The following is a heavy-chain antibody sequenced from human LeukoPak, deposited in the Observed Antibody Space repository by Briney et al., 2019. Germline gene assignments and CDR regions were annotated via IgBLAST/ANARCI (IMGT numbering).Heavy chain of an antibody. CDR1: GGSFSGYY. Sequence: SETLSLTCAVYGGSFSGYYWSWIRQPPGKGLEWIGEINHSGSTNYNPSLKSRVTISVDTSKNPFSLKLSSVTAADTAVYYCARRTPYGSGSYTAPYYYYYGMDVWGQGTTVTVSS. D-gene: IGHD3-10*01. CDR2: INHSGST. V-gene: IGHV4-34*01. CDR3: ARRTPYGSGSYTAPYYYYYGMDV. J-gene: IGHJ6*02.